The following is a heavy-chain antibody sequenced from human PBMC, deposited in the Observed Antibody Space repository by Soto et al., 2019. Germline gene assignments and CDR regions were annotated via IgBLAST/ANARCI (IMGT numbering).Heavy chain of an antibody. CDR1: GFTVSNNY. CDR2: IYSGGST. V-gene: IGHV3-66*01. D-gene: IGHD3-16*01. Sequence: EEQLVEAGGDLVQPGGSLRLSCAASGFTVSNNYMSCVRQAPGKGLEWVSLIYSGGSTYYADSVKGRFTISSDSSKNTLYLQMNSLSAEYSAMYYCAAYSHKGYWGQGALVTVSS. CDR3: AAYSHKGY. J-gene: IGHJ4*02.